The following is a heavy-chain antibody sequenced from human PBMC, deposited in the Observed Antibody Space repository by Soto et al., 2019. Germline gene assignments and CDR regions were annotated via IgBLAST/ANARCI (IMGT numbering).Heavy chain of an antibody. CDR3: ARGIATGELDH. D-gene: IGHD2-15*01. CDR2: INPDTGNT. Sequence: ASVKVSCKASGYTFTRYTMNWVRQAPGQRLEWMGWINPDTGNTKSSQKFQDRVIITRDTSASTAYMDLSSLRSEDTAVYYCARGIATGELDHWGPGILVTVSS. CDR1: GYTFTRYT. J-gene: IGHJ5*02. V-gene: IGHV1-3*01.